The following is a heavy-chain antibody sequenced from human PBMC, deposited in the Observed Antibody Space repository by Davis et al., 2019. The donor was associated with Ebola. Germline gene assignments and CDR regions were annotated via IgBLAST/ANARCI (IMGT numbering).Heavy chain of an antibody. CDR3: TRISYGSIAAP. D-gene: IGHD6-6*01. CDR2: IRSKANSYAT. Sequence: GESLKISCAASGFTFSGPAMHWVRPASGKGLEWVGRIRSKANSYATAYAASVKGRFTISRDDSKNTAYLQMNSLKTEDTAVYYCTRISYGSIAAPWGQGTVVTVSS. V-gene: IGHV3-73*01. CDR1: GFTFSGPA. J-gene: IGHJ4*02.